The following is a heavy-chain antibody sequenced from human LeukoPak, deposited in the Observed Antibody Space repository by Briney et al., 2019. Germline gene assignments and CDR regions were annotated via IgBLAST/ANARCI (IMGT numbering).Heavy chain of an antibody. V-gene: IGHV4-39*01. J-gene: IGHJ4*02. CDR2: ILYSGST. D-gene: IGHD3-22*01. CDR3: ARAYDSSGYQPESFDY. CDR1: GGSISSSSHY. Sequence: SSETLSLTCTVSGGSISSSSHYWGWIRQPPGKGLEWIGSILYSGSTYYNPSLKSRVTISVDTSKNQFSLKLSSVTAADTAVYYCARAYDSSGYQPESFDYWGQGTLVTVSS.